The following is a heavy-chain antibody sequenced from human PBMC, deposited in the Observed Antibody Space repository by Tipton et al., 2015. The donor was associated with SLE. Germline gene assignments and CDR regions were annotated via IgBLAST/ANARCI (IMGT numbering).Heavy chain of an antibody. CDR3: ARRRITMIVVITGGAFDI. V-gene: IGHV1-69*01. J-gene: IGHJ3*02. CDR2: IIPIFGTA. CDR1: GGTFSSYA. Sequence: QLVQSGAEVKKPGSSVKVSCKASGGTFSSYAMNWVRQAPGQGLEWMGGIIPIFGTANYAQKFQGRVTITADESTSTAYMELSSLRSEDTAVYYCARRRITMIVVITGGAFDIWGQGTMVTVSS. D-gene: IGHD3-22*01.